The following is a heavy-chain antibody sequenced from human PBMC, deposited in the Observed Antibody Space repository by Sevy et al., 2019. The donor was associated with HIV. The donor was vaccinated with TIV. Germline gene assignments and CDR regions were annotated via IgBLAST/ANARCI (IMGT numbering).Heavy chain of an antibody. CDR2: LSFGCGEI. Sequence: GGSLRLSCAASGFTFNKYSMSWVRQPPGKGLEWVATLSFGCGEINYADSVKGRFTISRDNSKNSFYLQMNNLRAEDTALYYCAREGCTKPHDYWGQRTLVTGSS. CDR1: GFTFNKYS. J-gene: IGHJ4*02. CDR3: AREGCTKPHDY. V-gene: IGHV3-23*01. D-gene: IGHD2-8*01.